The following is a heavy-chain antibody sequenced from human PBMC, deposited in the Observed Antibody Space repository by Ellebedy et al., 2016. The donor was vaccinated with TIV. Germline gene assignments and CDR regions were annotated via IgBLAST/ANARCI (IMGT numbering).Heavy chain of an antibody. CDR1: GFSFTYAW. J-gene: IGHJ4*02. D-gene: IGHD3-10*01. CDR2: SKSKTSGGTT. Sequence: GESLKISCAASGFSFTYAWMYWVRQAPGTGLEWVGRSKSKTSGGTTDVTAPVKGRFTMSRDDSKNTVHLEMTSLKTEDTALYYCVADRAERGVGELDNWGQGTLVTVSS. V-gene: IGHV3-15*01. CDR3: VADRAERGVGELDN.